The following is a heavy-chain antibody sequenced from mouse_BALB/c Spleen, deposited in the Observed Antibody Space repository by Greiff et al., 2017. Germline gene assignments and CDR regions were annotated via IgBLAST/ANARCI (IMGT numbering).Heavy chain of an antibody. V-gene: IGHV5-6-5*01. CDR2: ISSGGST. CDR3: ARCGNSYYAMDY. CDR1: GFTFSSYA. D-gene: IGHD2-1*01. J-gene: IGHJ4*01. Sequence: EVQLQESGGGLVKPGGSLKLSCAASGFTFSSYAMSWVRQTPEKRLEWVASISSGGSTYYPDSVKGRFTISRDNARNILYLQMSSLRSEDTAMYYCARCGNSYYAMDYWGQGTSVTVSS.